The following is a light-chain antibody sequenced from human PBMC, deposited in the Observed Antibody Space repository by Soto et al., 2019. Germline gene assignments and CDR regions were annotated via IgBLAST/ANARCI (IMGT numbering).Light chain of an antibody. CDR3: SSYTRSSAPYV. V-gene: IGLV2-14*01. Sequence: QSALTQPASVSGSPGQSITISCTGTSSDVGAYNYVSWYQQRPGKAPKLMIYAVSNRPSGVSNRFSGSKSGNTASLTISGLQAEDEADYYCSSYTRSSAPYVFGTGPKVTVL. CDR2: AVS. J-gene: IGLJ1*01. CDR1: SSDVGAYNY.